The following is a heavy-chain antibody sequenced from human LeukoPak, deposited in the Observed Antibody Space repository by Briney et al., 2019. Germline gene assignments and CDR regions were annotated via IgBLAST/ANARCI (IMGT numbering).Heavy chain of an antibody. Sequence: NASETLSLTCIVSGGSVTRGCYYWNWIRQPPGKGLEWIGYISYSGSTNSNPSLKSRVTMSVDTSKNQFSLKLSFVTAADTAVYYCARYRYYFDYWGQGTLVTVSS. CDR1: GGSVTRGCYY. D-gene: IGHD1-14*01. J-gene: IGHJ4*02. CDR2: ISYSGST. V-gene: IGHV4-61*01. CDR3: ARYRYYFDY.